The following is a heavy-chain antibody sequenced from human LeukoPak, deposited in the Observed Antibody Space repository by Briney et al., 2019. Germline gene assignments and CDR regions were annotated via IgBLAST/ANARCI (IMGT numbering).Heavy chain of an antibody. V-gene: IGHV3-43*02. CDR2: ISGDGGTA. CDR1: GFTFDDYA. Sequence: GGSLRLSCTASGFTFDDYAMHWVRQAPAKGLEWVSLISGDGGTADYADSVKGRFTISRDNRRNSLYLHMNSLRTEDTALYFCAKVYVGSWYAYDHWGQGTLVTVSS. D-gene: IGHD6-13*01. CDR3: AKVYVGSWYAYDH. J-gene: IGHJ4*02.